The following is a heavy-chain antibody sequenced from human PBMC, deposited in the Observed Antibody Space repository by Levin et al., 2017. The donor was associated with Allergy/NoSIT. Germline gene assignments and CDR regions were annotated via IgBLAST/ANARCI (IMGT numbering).Heavy chain of an antibody. CDR2: IDWDDDE. CDR3: ARIRGGNSYYFDY. V-gene: IGHV2-70*04. CDR1: GFSLSTNGMR. D-gene: IGHD4-23*01. Sequence: QTLSLTCTFSGFSLSTNGMRVSWIRQPPGKALEWLARIDWDDDEFYSTSLKTRLTISKDTSKNQVVLTMTNMDPVDTATYYCARIRGGNSYYFDYWGQGTLVTVSS. J-gene: IGHJ4*02.